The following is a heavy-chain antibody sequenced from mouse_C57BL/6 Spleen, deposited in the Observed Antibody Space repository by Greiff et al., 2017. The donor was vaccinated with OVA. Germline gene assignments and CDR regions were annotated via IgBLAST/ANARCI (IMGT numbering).Heavy chain of an antibody. Sequence: QVQLQQPGAELVRPGTSVKLSCKASGYTFTSYWMHWVKQRPGQGLEWIGVIDPSDSYTNYNQKFKGKATLTVDTSSSTAYMQLSSLTSEDSAVYYCARSNYGTGFDYWGQGTTLTVSS. J-gene: IGHJ2*01. CDR1: GYTFTSYW. CDR2: IDPSDSYT. V-gene: IGHV1-59*01. D-gene: IGHD1-1*02. CDR3: ARSNYGTGFDY.